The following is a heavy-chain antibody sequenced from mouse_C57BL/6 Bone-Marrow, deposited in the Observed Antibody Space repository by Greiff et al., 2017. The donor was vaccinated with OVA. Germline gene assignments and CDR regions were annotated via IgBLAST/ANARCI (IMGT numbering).Heavy chain of an antibody. CDR3: APHYYGSPWFAY. D-gene: IGHD1-1*01. J-gene: IGHJ3*01. V-gene: IGHV1-64*01. Sequence: QVQLKQPGAELVKPGASVKLSCKASGYTFTSYWMHWVKQRPGQGLEWIGMIHPNSGSTNYNEKFKSKATLTVDKSSSTAYMQLSSLTSEDSAVYYCAPHYYGSPWFAYWGQGTLVTVSA. CDR2: IHPNSGST. CDR1: GYTFTSYW.